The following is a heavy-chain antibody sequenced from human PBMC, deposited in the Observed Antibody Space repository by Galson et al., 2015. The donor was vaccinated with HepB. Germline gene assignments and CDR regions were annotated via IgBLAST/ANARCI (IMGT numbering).Heavy chain of an antibody. V-gene: IGHV5-51*01. CDR2: IYPDDSDT. Sequence: QSGAEVKKPGESLKISCKGSGYTFTNYWIGWVRQMPGKGLEWMGIIYPDDSDTRYSPSFQGQVTISADKSISTAYLQWSSLKASDTAMYYCARHTGLTVARNDYWGQGTLVTVSS. J-gene: IGHJ4*02. CDR3: ARHTGLTVARNDY. D-gene: IGHD6-19*01. CDR1: GYTFTNYW.